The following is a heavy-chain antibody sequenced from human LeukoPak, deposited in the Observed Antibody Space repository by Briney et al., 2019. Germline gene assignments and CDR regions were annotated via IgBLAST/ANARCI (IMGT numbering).Heavy chain of an antibody. CDR1: GFTFSSYW. CDR3: ARVVWYYDSSFDY. CDR2: IKQDGSEK. D-gene: IGHD3-22*01. J-gene: IGHJ4*02. V-gene: IGHV3-7*01. Sequence: GGSLRLSCAASGFTFSSYWMSWVRQAPGKGLEWVANIKQDGSEKYYVDSVKGRFTISRDNAKNSLYLQMNSLRAEGTAVYYCARVVWYYDSSFDYWGQGTLVTVSS.